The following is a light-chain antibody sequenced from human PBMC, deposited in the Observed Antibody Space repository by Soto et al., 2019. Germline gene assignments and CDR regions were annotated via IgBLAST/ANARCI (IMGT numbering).Light chain of an antibody. V-gene: IGLV1-47*01. J-gene: IGLJ2*01. CDR2: RNN. CDR1: SSNIGSNF. Sequence: QSVLTQPPSASGTPGQRVTISCSGSSSNIGSNFIYWYQQLPGTAPKLLIYRNNERPSGVPDRFSGSKSGTSASLAISGLRSEHEADYHCASWDDSLSGVVFGGGTQLTVL. CDR3: ASWDDSLSGVV.